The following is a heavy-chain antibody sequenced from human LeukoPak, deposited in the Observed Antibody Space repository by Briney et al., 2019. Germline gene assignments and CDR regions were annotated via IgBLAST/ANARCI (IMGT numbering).Heavy chain of an antibody. CDR1: GFTFNTYW. Sequence: GGSLRLSCAASGFTFNTYWMTWVRQAPGKGLEWVANIKQDGSEKYYVDSVKGRFTISRDNAKNSLYLQMDSLRAEDTAVYYCAIWRYYFDYWGQGTLVTVSS. CDR2: IKQDGSEK. CDR3: AIWRYYFDY. V-gene: IGHV3-7*01. J-gene: IGHJ4*02.